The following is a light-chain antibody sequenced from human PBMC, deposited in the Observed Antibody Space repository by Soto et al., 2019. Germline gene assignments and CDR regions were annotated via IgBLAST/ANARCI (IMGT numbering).Light chain of an antibody. Sequence: EIVLTQSPDTLSLSPGEGASLSCRASQSVHTFLAWYQHKPGQAPRLLIYGASTRATGVPARFSGSGSGTDFTLTISSLEPEDFAVYYCHQRSNWPPDTFGQGTRLEIK. CDR2: GAS. V-gene: IGKV3-11*01. CDR1: QSVHTF. CDR3: HQRSNWPPDT. J-gene: IGKJ5*01.